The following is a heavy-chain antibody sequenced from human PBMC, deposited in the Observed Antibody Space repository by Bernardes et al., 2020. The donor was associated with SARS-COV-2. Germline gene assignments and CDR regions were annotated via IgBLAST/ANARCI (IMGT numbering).Heavy chain of an antibody. CDR2: ISSSSSYI. V-gene: IGHV3-21*01. D-gene: IGHD5-12*01. Sequence: GGSLRLSCAASGFTFSSYSMNWVRQAPGKGLEWVSSISSSSSYIYYADSVKGRFTISRDNAKNSLYLQMNSLRAEDTAVYYCARDIYWTHSFYYYYGMDVWGQGTTVTVSS. J-gene: IGHJ6*02. CDR3: ARDIYWTHSFYYYYGMDV. CDR1: GFTFSSYS.